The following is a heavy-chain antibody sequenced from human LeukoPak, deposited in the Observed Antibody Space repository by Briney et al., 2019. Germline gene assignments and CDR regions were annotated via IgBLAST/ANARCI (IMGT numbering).Heavy chain of an antibody. J-gene: IGHJ6*03. V-gene: IGHV4-59*01. Sequence: PSETLSLTCTVSGGSISSYCWSWIRQPPGKGLEWIGYIYYSGSTNYNPSLKSRVTISVDTSKNQFSLKLSSVTAADTAVYYCARTMGYYYMDVWGKGTTVTISS. D-gene: IGHD3-3*01. CDR1: GGSISSYC. CDR2: IYYSGST. CDR3: ARTMGYYYMDV.